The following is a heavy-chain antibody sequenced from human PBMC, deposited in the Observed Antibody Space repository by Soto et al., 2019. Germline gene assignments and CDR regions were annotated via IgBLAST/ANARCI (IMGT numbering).Heavy chain of an antibody. V-gene: IGHV2-5*01. CDR1: GFSLSTSGVA. Sequence: QITLKESGPTLVKPTQTLTLTCTFSGFSLSTSGVAVDWIRQPPGKALEWLGLVYWNDDKYYSPSLKNGLTITKDTSKSHVVLTMANVNPDDTATYYCAHRGVNYGYFDYWGQGTLVTVSS. J-gene: IGHJ4*02. CDR2: VYWNDDK. CDR3: AHRGVNYGYFDY. D-gene: IGHD4-17*01.